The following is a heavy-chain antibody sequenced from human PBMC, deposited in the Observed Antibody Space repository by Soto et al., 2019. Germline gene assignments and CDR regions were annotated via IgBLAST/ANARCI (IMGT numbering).Heavy chain of an antibody. CDR3: AKSRQQLIGYYSSYAIDF. CDR1: GFTFSKNA. J-gene: IGHJ6*02. CDR2: ISGNAGST. Sequence: GGSLRLSCAASGFTFSKNAMSWVRQAPGKGLEWVSSISGNAGSTYYADSVKGRLTISRDNSKNTLFLQMNSLRAEDTAVYYCAKSRQQLIGYYSSYAIDFWGQGTTVTVSS. D-gene: IGHD3-22*01. V-gene: IGHV3-23*01.